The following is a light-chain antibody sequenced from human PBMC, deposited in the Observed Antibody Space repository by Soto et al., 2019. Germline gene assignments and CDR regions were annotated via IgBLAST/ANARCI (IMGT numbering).Light chain of an antibody. CDR3: QQTYSSPGT. CDR2: AAS. J-gene: IGKJ1*01. CDR1: QTISSY. V-gene: IGKV1-39*01. Sequence: DIQMTQSPSSLSASVGDRVTITCRASQTISSYLNWYQQKPGKAPNLLIYAASSLQSGVPSRFSGSGSGTDFTLTISSLQPDDFATYYCQQTYSSPGTFGQGTKVVIK.